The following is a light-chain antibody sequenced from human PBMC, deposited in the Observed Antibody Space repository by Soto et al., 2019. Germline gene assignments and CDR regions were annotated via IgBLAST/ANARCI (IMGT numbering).Light chain of an antibody. J-gene: IGLJ3*02. Sequence: QSVLTQPPSVSGAPGQRVTISCTGSSSNIGARYDVHWYQQLPGTAPKLLIYGNSNRPSGVPDRFSGSKSGTSASLAITGLQAEDEADYYCQSYDSSLSGCVFGGGTKLTVL. CDR3: QSYDSSLSGCV. V-gene: IGLV1-40*01. CDR1: SSNIGARYD. CDR2: GNS.